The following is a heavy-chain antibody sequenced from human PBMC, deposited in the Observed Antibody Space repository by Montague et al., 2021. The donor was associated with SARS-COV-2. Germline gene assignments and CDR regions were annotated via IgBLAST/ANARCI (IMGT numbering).Heavy chain of an antibody. CDR1: GFSISTGYY. J-gene: IGHJ4*02. V-gene: IGHV4-38-2*02. D-gene: IGHD3-22*01. CDR3: ASSYDSTGHVGY. Sequence: SETLSLTCTVSGFSISTGYYWGWIRQPPGKGLEWIGSIYHSGGTXXNPSLKSRVTISVDTSKNQFSLKLSSVTAADTAVYYCASSYDSTGHVGYWGQGTLVTVSS. CDR2: IYHSGGT.